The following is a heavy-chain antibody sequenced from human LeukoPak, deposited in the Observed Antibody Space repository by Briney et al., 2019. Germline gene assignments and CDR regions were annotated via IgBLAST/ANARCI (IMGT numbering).Heavy chain of an antibody. J-gene: IGHJ4*02. CDR3: ARGGRGLWDYGSGIRRRFDY. V-gene: IGHV1-46*01. D-gene: IGHD3-10*01. CDR1: GYTFTSYY. CDR2: INPSGGST. Sequence: ASVKVSCKASGYTFTSYYMHWVRQAPGQGLGWMGIINPSGGSTSYAQKFQGRVTMTRDTSTSTVYMELSSLRSEDTAVYYCARGGRGLWDYGSGIRRRFDYWGQGTLVTVSS.